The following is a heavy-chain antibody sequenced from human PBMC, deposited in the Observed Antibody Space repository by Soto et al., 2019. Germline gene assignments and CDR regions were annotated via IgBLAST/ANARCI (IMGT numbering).Heavy chain of an antibody. Sequence: QVQLVESGGGVVQPGRSLRLSCAASGFTFSSYGMHWVRQAPGKGLEWVAVIWYDGSNKYYADSVKGRFTISRDNSKNXXYLQMNSLRAADTAVYYCARAVACSGGSCCFPFDSWGQGTLVTVSS. D-gene: IGHD2-15*01. CDR2: IWYDGSNK. CDR3: ARAVACSGGSCCFPFDS. J-gene: IGHJ4*02. V-gene: IGHV3-33*01. CDR1: GFTFSSYG.